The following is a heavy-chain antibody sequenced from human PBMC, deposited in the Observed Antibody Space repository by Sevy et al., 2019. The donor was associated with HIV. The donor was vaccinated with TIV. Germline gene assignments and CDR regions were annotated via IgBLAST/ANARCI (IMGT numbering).Heavy chain of an antibody. Sequence: ASVKVSCKASGYTFTGYYMHWVRQAPGQGLEWMGWINPNSGGTNYAQKFQGRVTMTRDTSISTAYMELSRLRSDDTAVYYCARERATMSVLFDAFDIWGQGTMVTVSS. D-gene: IGHD5-12*01. V-gene: IGHV1-2*02. CDR2: INPNSGGT. CDR1: GYTFTGYY. CDR3: ARERATMSVLFDAFDI. J-gene: IGHJ3*02.